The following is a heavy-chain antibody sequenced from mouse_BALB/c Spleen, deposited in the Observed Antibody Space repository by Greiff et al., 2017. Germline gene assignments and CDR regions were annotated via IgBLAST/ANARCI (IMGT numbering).Heavy chain of an antibody. CDR1: GYAFSSYW. CDR3: ARGLGDAMDY. D-gene: IGHD4-1*01. Sequence: QVQLQQSGAELVGPGSSVKISCKASGYAFSSYWMNWVKQRPGQGLEWIGQIYPGDGDTNYNGKFKGKATLTADKSSSTAYMQLSSLTSEDSAVYFCARGLGDAMDYWGQGTSVTVSS. CDR2: IYPGDGDT. V-gene: IGHV1-80*01. J-gene: IGHJ4*01.